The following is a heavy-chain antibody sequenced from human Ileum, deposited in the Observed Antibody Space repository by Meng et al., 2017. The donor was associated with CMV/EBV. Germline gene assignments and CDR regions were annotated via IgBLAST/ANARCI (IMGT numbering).Heavy chain of an antibody. CDR1: GFILSGIC. Sequence: LSLTCAASGFILSGICMHWVRQAPGRGLEWVAFIAIAGNDVYSDSVKGRFTISRDNSKNMLFLQMNSLRPEDTAMYYCVRDREVYTGSSDPFDCWGQGTLVTVSS. J-gene: IGHJ4*02. CDR2: IAIAGNDV. CDR3: VRDREVYTGSSDPFDC. V-gene: IGHV3-30*03. D-gene: IGHD2-2*02.